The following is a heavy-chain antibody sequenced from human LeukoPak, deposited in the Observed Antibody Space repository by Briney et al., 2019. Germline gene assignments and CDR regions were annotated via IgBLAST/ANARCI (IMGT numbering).Heavy chain of an antibody. CDR1: GFTFSSYG. V-gene: IGHV3-48*04. J-gene: IGHJ4*02. D-gene: IGHD6-19*01. CDR3: AKDRRWSSGWYDN. Sequence: GGSLRLSCAASGFTFSSYGMSWVRQAPGKGLEWVSYISSSGSTIYYADSVKGRFTISRDNAKNSLYLQMNSLRPEDTAVYYCAKDRRWSSGWYDNWGQGTLVTVSS. CDR2: ISSSGSTI.